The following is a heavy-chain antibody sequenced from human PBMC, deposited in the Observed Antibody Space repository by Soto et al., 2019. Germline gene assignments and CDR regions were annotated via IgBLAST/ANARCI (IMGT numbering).Heavy chain of an antibody. CDR3: AKDRRYPRDYFHY. CDR1: GFTVTSNG. V-gene: IGHV3-23*01. D-gene: IGHD1-20*01. J-gene: IGHJ4*02. Sequence: EVNLLESGGGLVQAGGSLRLSCGVSGFTVTSNGVSWVRQAPGKGLEWVSAISPNGQGIWYADSVKGRFTISRDISGNTVFLQMDSLRAEDTAVYYCAKDRRYPRDYFHYWGQGTLVTVSS. CDR2: ISPNGQGI.